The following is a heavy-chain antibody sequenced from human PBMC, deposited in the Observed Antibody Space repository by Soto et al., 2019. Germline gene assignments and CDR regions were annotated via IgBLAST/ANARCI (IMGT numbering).Heavy chain of an antibody. Sequence: PSETLSLTCAVSGGSISSGGYSWSWIRQPPGKGLEYIGYIYHSGSTYYNPSLKSRVTMSVDRSKNQFSLKLSSVTAADTAVYYCARGGSYYDSSGYYSEPFDIWGQGTMVTVSS. CDR3: ARGGSYYDSSGYYSEPFDI. D-gene: IGHD3-22*01. V-gene: IGHV4-30-2*01. CDR1: GGSISSGGYS. CDR2: IYHSGST. J-gene: IGHJ3*02.